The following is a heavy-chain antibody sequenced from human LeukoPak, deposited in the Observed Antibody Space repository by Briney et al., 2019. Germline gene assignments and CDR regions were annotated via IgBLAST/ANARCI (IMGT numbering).Heavy chain of an antibody. CDR3: ARYTSAWYLEY. Sequence: SQTLTLTCAISGDSVSSNSADWNWLRQGPSRGREWLGRTYYRSKWYRYYGVSVIVRVILNPDTSRHQFSLQLNSVTPEDTAIYYCARYTSAWYLEYWGQGILVTVSS. CDR2: TYYRSKWYR. D-gene: IGHD6-19*01. J-gene: IGHJ4*02. CDR1: GDSVSSNSAD. V-gene: IGHV6-1*01.